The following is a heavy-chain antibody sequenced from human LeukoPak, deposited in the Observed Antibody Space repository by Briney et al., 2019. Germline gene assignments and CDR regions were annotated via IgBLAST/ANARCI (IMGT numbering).Heavy chain of an antibody. CDR3: ARGKSGWYFDY. D-gene: IGHD6-19*01. CDR1: GFTFSSYW. J-gene: IGHJ4*02. CDR2: IKQDGSEK. Sequence: GGSLRLSCAASGFTFSSYWMSWVRQAPGKGLVWVANIKQDGSEKYYVDSVKGRFTISRDNAKNSLYLQMNSLRAEDTAVYYCARGKSGWYFDYWGQGTLVTVSS. V-gene: IGHV3-7*01.